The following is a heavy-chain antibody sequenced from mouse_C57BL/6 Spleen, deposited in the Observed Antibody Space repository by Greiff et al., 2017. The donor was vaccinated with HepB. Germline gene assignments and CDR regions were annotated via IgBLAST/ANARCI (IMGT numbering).Heavy chain of an antibody. Sequence: VQLKESGPGMVKPSQSLSLTCTVTGYSITSGYDWHWIRHFPGNKLEWMGYISYSGSTNYNPSLKSRISITHDTSKNHFFLKLNSVTTEDTATYYCAREDYSNYGYFDVWGTGTTVTVSS. D-gene: IGHD2-5*01. V-gene: IGHV3-1*01. CDR2: ISYSGST. J-gene: IGHJ1*03. CDR3: AREDYSNYGYFDV. CDR1: GYSITSGYD.